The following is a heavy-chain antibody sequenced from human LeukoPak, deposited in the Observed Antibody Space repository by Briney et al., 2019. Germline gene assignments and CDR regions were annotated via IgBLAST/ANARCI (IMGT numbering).Heavy chain of an antibody. Sequence: SETLSLTCTVSGGSISSSSYYWGWIRQPPGKGLEWIGSIYYSGSTYYNPSLKSRVTISVDTSKNQFSLKLSSVTAADTPVYYCARLKPIIWGQGTLDTVSS. CDR2: IYYSGST. J-gene: IGHJ4*02. D-gene: IGHD1-14*01. CDR1: GGSISSSSYY. V-gene: IGHV4-39*01. CDR3: ARLKPII.